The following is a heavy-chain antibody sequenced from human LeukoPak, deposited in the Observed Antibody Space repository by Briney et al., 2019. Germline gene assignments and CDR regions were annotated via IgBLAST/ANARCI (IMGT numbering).Heavy chain of an antibody. CDR1: GDSISSGSYY. CDR2: ISYSAGT. D-gene: IGHD1-26*01. CDR3: TRDEGRSSAFDF. V-gene: IGHV4-31*03. Sequence: PSQTLSHTCTVSGDSISSGSYYWSWIRHHPGKGLEWIGYISYSAGTYYNPSFKGRVSISADTSENQSSLKVTSVTAAYTAVEYGTRDEGRSSAFDFWGQGTLVTVSS. J-gene: IGHJ4*02.